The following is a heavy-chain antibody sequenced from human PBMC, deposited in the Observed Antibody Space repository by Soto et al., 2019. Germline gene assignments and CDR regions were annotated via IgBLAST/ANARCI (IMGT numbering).Heavy chain of an antibody. D-gene: IGHD2-8*01. CDR1: GFTFSNHW. CDR2: IKQDGSEI. J-gene: IGHJ5*02. Sequence: GGSLRLSCAASGFTFSNHWMTWVRQAPGKGLEWVANIKQDGSEIHSVDSVKGRFTISRDNAKNSLYLQMNSPRAEDTAIYYCARGWCGAWGQGTLVTVSS. V-gene: IGHV3-7*01. CDR3: ARGWCGA.